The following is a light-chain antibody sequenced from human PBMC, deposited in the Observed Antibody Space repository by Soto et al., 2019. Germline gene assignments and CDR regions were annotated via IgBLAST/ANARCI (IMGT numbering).Light chain of an antibody. V-gene: IGKV3-20*01. CDR2: GAS. CDR1: QSVSSNY. CDR3: QQYGTSAPIA. J-gene: IGKJ5*01. Sequence: EIVLTQSPGTLSLSPGERATLSCRASQSVSSNYLAWYQQKPGQAPSLLIYGASSRATGIPDRFSGSGSGTDFTLTISRLEAEDFGMYYCQQYGTSAPIAFGQGTRVEIE.